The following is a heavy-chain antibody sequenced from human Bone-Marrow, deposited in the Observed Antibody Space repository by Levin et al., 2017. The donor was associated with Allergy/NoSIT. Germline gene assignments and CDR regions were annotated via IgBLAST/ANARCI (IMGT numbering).Heavy chain of an antibody. Sequence: SLKISCTASGFTFDDYAMHWVRQPPGKGLEWVSGITWKSDTIAYADSVKGRFTISRDNAENSLYLQMNNLRPEDTAFYYCAKDGPTGTGSFDYWGQGALVTVSS. CDR1: GFTFDDYA. CDR2: ITWKSDTI. V-gene: IGHV3-9*01. CDR3: AKDGPTGTGSFDY. D-gene: IGHD1-1*01. J-gene: IGHJ4*02.